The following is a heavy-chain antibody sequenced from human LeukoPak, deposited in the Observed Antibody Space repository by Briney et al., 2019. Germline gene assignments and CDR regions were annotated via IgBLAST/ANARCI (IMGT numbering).Heavy chain of an antibody. D-gene: IGHD6-6*01. Sequence: GGSLRLSCAASGFTFSSYAMHWVRQAPGKGLEGVAVISYDGSNKYYADSVKGRFTISRDNSKNTLYLQMNSLRAEDTAVYYCARLARPSDYWGQGTLVTVSS. J-gene: IGHJ4*02. CDR1: GFTFSSYA. CDR3: ARLARPSDY. CDR2: ISYDGSNK. V-gene: IGHV3-30*01.